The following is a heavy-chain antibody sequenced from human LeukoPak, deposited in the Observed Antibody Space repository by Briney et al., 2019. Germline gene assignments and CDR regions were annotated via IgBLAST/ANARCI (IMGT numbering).Heavy chain of an antibody. Sequence: PGGSLRLSCAASGFTFSNFWMSWVRQAPGKGLEWVANIKQDGSEIYYVDSVKGRFTISRDNAKNSLYLQMNSLRVEDTAVYYCARLPVYGSGSFQNSFDYWGQGTLVTVSS. J-gene: IGHJ4*02. V-gene: IGHV3-7*01. CDR2: IKQDGSEI. CDR1: GFTFSNFW. CDR3: ARLPVYGSGSFQNSFDY. D-gene: IGHD3-10*01.